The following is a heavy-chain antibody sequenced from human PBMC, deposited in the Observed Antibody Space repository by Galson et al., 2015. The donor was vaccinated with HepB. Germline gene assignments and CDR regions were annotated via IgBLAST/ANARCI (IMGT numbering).Heavy chain of an antibody. V-gene: IGHV3-53*01. CDR3: ATIKVGGLIQNYFDY. CDR1: GLTVSSND. CDR2: IYSGGKT. J-gene: IGHJ4*02. Sequence: PLRLSCAASGLTVSSNDMSWVRQAPGKGLEWVSTIYSGGKTYYADSVKGRFTISGDNVKNTLYLQMSSLRVEDTAVYYCATIKVGGLIQNYFDYWGQGALVTVSS. D-gene: IGHD3-16*01.